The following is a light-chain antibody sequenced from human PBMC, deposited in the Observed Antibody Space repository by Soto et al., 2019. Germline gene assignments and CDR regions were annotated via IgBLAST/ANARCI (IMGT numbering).Light chain of an antibody. CDR2: DAS. Sequence: EIVMTQSPATLSVSPGERATLSCRASQSVGSDLAWYQQKPGQAPRLLIYDASTRASGIPARFSGSGSGTEFTLTISSLQSEDFGVYYCQHYKNWPPWTFGQGNKVEIK. CDR3: QHYKNWPPWT. CDR1: QSVGSD. J-gene: IGKJ1*01. V-gene: IGKV3-15*01.